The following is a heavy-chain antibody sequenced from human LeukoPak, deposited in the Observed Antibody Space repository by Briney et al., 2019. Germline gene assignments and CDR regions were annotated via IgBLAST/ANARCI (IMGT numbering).Heavy chain of an antibody. CDR1: GFTFGVYA. CDR2: VRRGGTT. D-gene: IGHD3-22*01. Sequence: GGSLRLSCTASGFTFGVYAMSWVRQAPGKGLDWVGFVRRGGTTEHAASVQGGFTISRDDSKSIAYLQLNSLKTEDTAVYYCISGDNYDLWGQGTRVSVSS. J-gene: IGHJ4*02. CDR3: ISGDNYDL. V-gene: IGHV3-49*04.